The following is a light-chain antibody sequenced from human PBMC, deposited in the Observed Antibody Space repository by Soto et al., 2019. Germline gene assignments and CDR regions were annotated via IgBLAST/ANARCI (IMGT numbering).Light chain of an antibody. Sequence: EIMLTQSPGTLSLSAGERATLSCRASQSLSSNYLAWYQQRPGQAPRLLIYGASTRATGIPDRFSGSGSGTDFTLTISRLGPEDFAMYYCQQSAASCTFGQGTQVEVK. CDR3: QQSAASCT. V-gene: IGKV3-20*01. CDR2: GAS. J-gene: IGKJ1*01. CDR1: QSLSSNY.